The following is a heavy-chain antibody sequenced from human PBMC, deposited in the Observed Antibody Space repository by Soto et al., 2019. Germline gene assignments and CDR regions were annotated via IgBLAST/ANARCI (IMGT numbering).Heavy chain of an antibody. CDR2: VYHSGST. Sequence: QVQLQESGPGLVKPSQTLSLTCTVSGDSISSADYYWSWIRQPPGQGLEWIGYVYHSGSTYYNPSRKMRVTMAIDTSKNQFPLHRRSVTAADRAGYYCAGDFYPPLFDYWGQGTLVTVSS. D-gene: IGHD3-3*01. J-gene: IGHJ4*02. CDR3: AGDFYPPLFDY. CDR1: GDSISSADYY. V-gene: IGHV4-30-4*01.